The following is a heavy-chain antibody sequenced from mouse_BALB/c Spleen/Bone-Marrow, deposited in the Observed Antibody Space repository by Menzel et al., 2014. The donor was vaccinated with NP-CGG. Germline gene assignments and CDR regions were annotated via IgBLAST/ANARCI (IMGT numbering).Heavy chain of an antibody. Sequence: VQLKEPGAELVKPGASVKLSCTASGFNIKDTYMHWVKQRPEQGLEWIGRIDPANGNTKYDPKFQGKATITADTSSNTAYLQLSSLTSEDTAVYCCARFPYDYGGGDYWGQGTTLTVSS. CDR1: GFNIKDTY. CDR2: IDPANGNT. J-gene: IGHJ2*01. V-gene: IGHV14-3*02. CDR3: ARFPYDYGGGDY. D-gene: IGHD2-4*01.